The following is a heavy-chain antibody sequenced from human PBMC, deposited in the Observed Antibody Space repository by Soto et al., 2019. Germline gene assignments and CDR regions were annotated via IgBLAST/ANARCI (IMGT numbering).Heavy chain of an antibody. J-gene: IGHJ3*02. Sequence: EVQLLESGGGLVQPGGSLRLSCAASGFIFVNHAMYWVRQAPGKGLEWSSHIGGTGGSPQYTDSVKGRFTLSRDNSKNTLYLQMNRLRVEDTAVYYCARDAIPCNKRHDGVDMWGQGTVFTV. CDR2: IGGTGGSP. D-gene: IGHD2-21*01. CDR3: ARDAIPCNKRHDGVDM. V-gene: IGHV3-23*01. CDR1: GFIFVNHA.